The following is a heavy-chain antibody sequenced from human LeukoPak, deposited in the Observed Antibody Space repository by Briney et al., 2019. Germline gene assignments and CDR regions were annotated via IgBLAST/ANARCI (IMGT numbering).Heavy chain of an antibody. CDR3: ARAAAMITFGGVIVIPEPFDY. J-gene: IGHJ4*02. CDR2: ISSSSSYI. V-gene: IGHV3-21*01. CDR1: GFTFSSYS. Sequence: GGSLRLSCAASGFTFSSYSMSWVRQAPGKGLEWVSSISSSSSYIYYADSVKGRFTISRDNAKNSLYLQMNSLRAEDTAVYYCARAAAMITFGGVIVIPEPFDYWGQGTLVTVSS. D-gene: IGHD3-16*02.